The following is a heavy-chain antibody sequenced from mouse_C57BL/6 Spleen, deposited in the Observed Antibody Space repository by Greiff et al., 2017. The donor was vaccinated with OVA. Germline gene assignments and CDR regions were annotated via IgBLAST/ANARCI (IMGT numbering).Heavy chain of an antibody. J-gene: IGHJ3*01. V-gene: IGHV1-15*01. CDR3: TRYDYDGGAY. D-gene: IGHD2-4*01. Sequence: QVQLKQSGAELVRPGASVTLSCKASGYTFTDYEMHWVKQTPVHGLEWIGAIDPETGGTAYNQKFKGKAILTADKSSSTAYMELRSLTSEDSAVYYCTRYDYDGGAYWGQGTLVTVSA. CDR1: GYTFTDYE. CDR2: IDPETGGT.